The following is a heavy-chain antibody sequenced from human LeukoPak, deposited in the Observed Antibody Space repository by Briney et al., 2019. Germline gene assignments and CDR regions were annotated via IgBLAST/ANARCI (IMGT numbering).Heavy chain of an antibody. D-gene: IGHD5-18*01. Sequence: GGSLRLSCAASGFTVSSNYMSWVRQAPGKGLEWVSVIYSGGSTYYSDSVKGRFTISRDNSKNTLYLQMNGLRAEDTAVYYCARGLYSAHYYYYMDVWGKGTTVTISS. J-gene: IGHJ6*03. CDR2: IYSGGST. V-gene: IGHV3-53*01. CDR1: GFTVSSNY. CDR3: ARGLYSAHYYYYMDV.